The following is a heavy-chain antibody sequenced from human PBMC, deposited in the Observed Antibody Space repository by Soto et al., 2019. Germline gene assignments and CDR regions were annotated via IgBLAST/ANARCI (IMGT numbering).Heavy chain of an antibody. CDR3: ARVGTTVTTYWYFDL. D-gene: IGHD4-17*01. CDR2: INAGNGNT. J-gene: IGHJ2*01. Sequence: QVQLVQSGAEVRKPGASVKVSCKASGYSFANYVIYWVRQAPGQRLEWMGWINAGNGNTKYSQKFQGRVTITRDTSAXTADRELSSLRSEDTAVYYCARVGTTVTTYWYFDLWGRGTLVTVSS. CDR1: GYSFANYV. V-gene: IGHV1-3*01.